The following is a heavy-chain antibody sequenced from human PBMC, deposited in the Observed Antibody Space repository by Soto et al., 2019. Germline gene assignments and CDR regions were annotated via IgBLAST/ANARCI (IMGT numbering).Heavy chain of an antibody. Sequence: PGGSLRLSCAVSGFTFSDYYMSWIRQAPGRGLEWISYISSSGNTKYYADSVKGRFTISRDNAKNSLYLQVDDLRAEDTAVYYCAKEGYSGYDPTYYFDYWGQGTLVTVSS. V-gene: IGHV3-11*01. J-gene: IGHJ4*02. CDR1: GFTFSDYY. D-gene: IGHD5-12*01. CDR3: AKEGYSGYDPTYYFDY. CDR2: ISSSGNTK.